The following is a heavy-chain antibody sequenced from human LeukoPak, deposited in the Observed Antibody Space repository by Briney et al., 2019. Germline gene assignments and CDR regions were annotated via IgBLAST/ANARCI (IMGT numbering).Heavy chain of an antibody. CDR2: IKEDGSEK. V-gene: IGHV3-7*04. CDR1: GFTFSNYW. Sequence: PGGSLRLSCAASGFTFSNYWMSWVRQTPGKGLEWVANIKEDGSEKYYVDSVKGRFTISRDNAKNSLYLQMNSLRAEDTAVYYCARAARDYWGQGTLVTTSS. J-gene: IGHJ4*02. CDR3: ARAARDY.